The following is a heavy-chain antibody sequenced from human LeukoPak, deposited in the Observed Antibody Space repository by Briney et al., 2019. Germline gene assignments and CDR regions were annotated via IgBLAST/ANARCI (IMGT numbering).Heavy chain of an antibody. Sequence: TGGSLRLSCAASGFTFNNYAMTWVRQAPGEGLEWVSALSGSGGSTFYADSVKGRFTISRDNSRNTLYLQMNSLRAEDTALYYCARGPKVPAPTYFFDYWGQGTLVTVSS. V-gene: IGHV3-23*01. CDR3: ARGPKVPAPTYFFDY. CDR1: GFTFNNYA. D-gene: IGHD2-2*01. CDR2: LSGSGGST. J-gene: IGHJ4*02.